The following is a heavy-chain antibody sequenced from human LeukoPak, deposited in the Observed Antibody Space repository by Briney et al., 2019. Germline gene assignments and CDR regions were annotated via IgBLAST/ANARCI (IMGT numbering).Heavy chain of an antibody. CDR1: GFTFSSYS. Sequence: GGSLRLSCAASGFTFSSYSMTWVRQAPGKGLERVSYISSSSSTIYYADSVKGRFTISRDNAKNSLYLQMNSLRAEDTAVYYCAGNIMVRGVIGSNYFDYWGQGTLVTVSS. D-gene: IGHD3-10*01. CDR2: ISSSSSTI. CDR3: AGNIMVRGVIGSNYFDY. J-gene: IGHJ4*02. V-gene: IGHV3-48*01.